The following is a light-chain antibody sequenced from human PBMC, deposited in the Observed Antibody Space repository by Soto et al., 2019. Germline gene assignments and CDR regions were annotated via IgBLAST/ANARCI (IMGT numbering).Light chain of an antibody. V-gene: IGKV4-1*01. J-gene: IGKJ4*01. CDR1: QSVLAGSDNKNY. CDR2: WAS. Sequence: DIVVTQSRDSLAVSLGERATINCKSSQSVLAGSDNKNYLAWYQQKPGQPPKLLIYWASTRESGVPDRFSGNGSGTDFTLTISSLQAEDVALYYCHQYYNTPLTFGGGTKVELK. CDR3: HQYYNTPLT.